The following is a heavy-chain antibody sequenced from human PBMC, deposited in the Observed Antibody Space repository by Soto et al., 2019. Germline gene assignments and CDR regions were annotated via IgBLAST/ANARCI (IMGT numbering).Heavy chain of an antibody. J-gene: IGHJ4*02. CDR1: GYRLTDYY. CDR3: ASAIYSYGYRFAY. Sequence: ASVKVSCKASGYRLTDYYMHWVRQAPGQGLEWMGWINPNSGDTKNAQKFQGWVTMTTDTSISTAYMELSRLRSDDTAVYYCASAIYSYGYRFAYWGQGTLVTVSS. V-gene: IGHV1-2*04. D-gene: IGHD5-18*01. CDR2: INPNSGDT.